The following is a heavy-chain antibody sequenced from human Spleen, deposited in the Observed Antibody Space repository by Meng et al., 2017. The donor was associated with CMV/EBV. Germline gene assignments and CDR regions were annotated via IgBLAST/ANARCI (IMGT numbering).Heavy chain of an antibody. V-gene: IGHV1-46*01. Sequence: ASVKVSCKASGYYFTDYYIHWVRQAPGQGLEWMGMINPSGGSTHAAKKFQGRVTLTRDTSTSTVYMQLSSLRPEDTAVYYCARDMVSFGYFGYWGQGMLVTVSS. CDR3: ARDMVSFGYFGY. D-gene: IGHD5-18*01. J-gene: IGHJ4*02. CDR2: INPSGGST. CDR1: GYYFTDYY.